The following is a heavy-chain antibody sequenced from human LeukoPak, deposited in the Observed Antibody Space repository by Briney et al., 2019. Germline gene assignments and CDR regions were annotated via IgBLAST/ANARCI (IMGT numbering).Heavy chain of an antibody. CDR3: ASGPPLYCSSTSCYSNY. CDR2: ISSSSSYI. J-gene: IGHJ4*02. V-gene: IGHV3-21*01. D-gene: IGHD2-2*01. CDR1: GFTFSSYS. Sequence: GGSLRLSCAASGFTFSSYSMNWVRQAPGKGLEWVSSISSSSSYIYYADSVKGRFTISRDNAKNSLYLRMNSLRAEDTAVYYCASGPPLYCSSTSCYSNYWGQGTLVTVSS.